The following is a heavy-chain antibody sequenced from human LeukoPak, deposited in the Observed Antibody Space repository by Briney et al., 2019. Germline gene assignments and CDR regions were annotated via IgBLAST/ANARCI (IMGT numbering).Heavy chain of an antibody. V-gene: IGHV1-69*13. Sequence: SVKVSCKASGGTFSSYAISWVRQAPGQGLEWMGGIIPIFGTANYAQKFQGRVTIAADESTSTAYMELSSLRSEDTAVYYCASGGTYYDFWSGTKFDYWGQGTLVTVSS. CDR2: IIPIFGTA. J-gene: IGHJ4*02. CDR1: GGTFSSYA. D-gene: IGHD3-3*01. CDR3: ASGGTYYDFWSGTKFDY.